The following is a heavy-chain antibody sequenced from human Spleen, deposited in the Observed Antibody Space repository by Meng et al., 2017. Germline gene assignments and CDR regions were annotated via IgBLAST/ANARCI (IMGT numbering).Heavy chain of an antibody. CDR2: IYYSGST. CDR1: GGSISSYY. CDR3: ARGRSDFYDSSGHPYYFDY. Sequence: GSLRLSCTVSGGSISSYYWSWIRQPPGKGLEWIAFIYYSGSTNYNPSLKSRVTLSVDTSKNQFSLKLSSVTAADTAVYYCARGRSDFYDSSGHPYYFDYWGQGTLVTVSS. J-gene: IGHJ4*02. V-gene: IGHV4-59*01. D-gene: IGHD3-22*01.